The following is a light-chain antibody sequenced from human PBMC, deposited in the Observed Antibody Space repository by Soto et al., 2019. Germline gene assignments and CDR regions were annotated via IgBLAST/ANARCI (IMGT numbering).Light chain of an antibody. CDR2: EVT. J-gene: IGLJ1*01. Sequence: SRDSGSSNLVSWYQQYPGKAPKLIIYEVTKRPSGIANRFSGSKSGTTASLTISGLQPEDDAHYYCYSYTGLPSRLSCFGAG. CDR3: YSYTGLPSRLSC. V-gene: IGLV2-23*02. CDR1: SRDSGSSNL.